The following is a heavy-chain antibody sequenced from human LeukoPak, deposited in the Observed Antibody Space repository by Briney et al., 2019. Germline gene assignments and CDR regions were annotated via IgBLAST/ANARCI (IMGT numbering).Heavy chain of an antibody. CDR1: GGSISSYY. V-gene: IGHV4-59*01. CDR3: ARGSRGITFGGVIVWNY. J-gene: IGHJ4*02. Sequence: SETLSLTCTVSGGSISSYYWSWIRQPPGKGLEWIGHIYYSGSTNYNPSLKSRVTISVDTSKNQFSLKLSSVTAADTAVYYCARGSRGITFGGVIVWNYWGQGTLVTVSS. D-gene: IGHD3-16*02. CDR2: IYYSGST.